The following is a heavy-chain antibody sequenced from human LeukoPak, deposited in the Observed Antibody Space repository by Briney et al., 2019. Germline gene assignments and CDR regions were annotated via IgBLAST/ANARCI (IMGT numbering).Heavy chain of an antibody. J-gene: IGHJ5*02. CDR2: IKQDGSEK. D-gene: IGHD2-2*02. V-gene: IGHV3-7*03. Sequence: GGSLRLSCEASGFTFSSYWMSWVRQAPGKGLEWVANIKQDGSEKYYVDSVKGRFTISRDNAKNSLYLQMNSLRAEDTAVYYCARGVGFSGYCSSTSCYTLGWFDPWGQGTLVTVSS. CDR3: ARGVGFSGYCSSTSCYTLGWFDP. CDR1: GFTFSSYW.